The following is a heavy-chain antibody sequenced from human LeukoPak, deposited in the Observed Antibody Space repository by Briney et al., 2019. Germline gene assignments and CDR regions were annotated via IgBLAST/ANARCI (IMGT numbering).Heavy chain of an antibody. CDR2: ISSSSSYI. CDR3: ARVRAISSGWSGGDY. CDR1: GFTFSSYS. D-gene: IGHD6-19*01. J-gene: IGHJ4*02. Sequence: PGGSLRLSCAASGFTFSSYSMNWVRQAPGKGLEWVSSISSSSSYIYYADSVKGRFTIPRDNAKNSLYLQMNSLRAEDTAVYYCARVRAISSGWSGGDYWGQGTLVTVSS. V-gene: IGHV3-21*01.